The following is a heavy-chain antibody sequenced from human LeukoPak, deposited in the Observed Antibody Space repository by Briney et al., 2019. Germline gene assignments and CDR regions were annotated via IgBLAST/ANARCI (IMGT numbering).Heavy chain of an antibody. CDR2: IYDSGST. Sequence: SETLSLTCTVSGGSISSFYWSWIRQPPGKGLEWIGYIYDSGSTNYNPSLKSRVTISVDTSKNQFSLKLSSVTAADTAVYYCACLTTADAFDIWGQGTMVTVSS. CDR1: GGSISSFY. J-gene: IGHJ3*02. D-gene: IGHD3-22*01. CDR3: ACLTTADAFDI. V-gene: IGHV4-59*01.